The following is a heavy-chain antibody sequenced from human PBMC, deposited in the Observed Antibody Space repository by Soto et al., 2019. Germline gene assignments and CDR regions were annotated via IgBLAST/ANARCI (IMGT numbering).Heavy chain of an antibody. J-gene: IGHJ4*02. Sequence: PGGSLRLSCAASGFTFSSCSMNWVRQAPGKGLEWVSYISSSSSTIYYADSGKGRFTISRDNANKSLYLQMHSLRDGDTAVYYCARVKVVTATDFWGQGTLVTVSS. CDR2: ISSSSSTI. CDR1: GFTFSSCS. CDR3: ARVKVVTATDF. D-gene: IGHD2-21*02. V-gene: IGHV3-48*02.